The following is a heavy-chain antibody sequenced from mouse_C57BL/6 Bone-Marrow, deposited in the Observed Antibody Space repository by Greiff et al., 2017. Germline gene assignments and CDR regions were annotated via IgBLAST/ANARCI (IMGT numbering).Heavy chain of an antibody. D-gene: IGHD2-1*01. V-gene: IGHV3-6*01. CDR3: ARLNYYGAY. CDR2: ISYDGSN. CDR1: GYSITSGYY. J-gene: IGHJ3*01. Sequence: EVQRVESGPGLVKPSQSLSLTCSVTGYSITSGYYWNWIRQFPGNKLEWMGYISYDGSNNYNPSLKNRISITRGTSKNQFFLKLNSVTTEDTATYYCARLNYYGAYWGQGTLVTVSA.